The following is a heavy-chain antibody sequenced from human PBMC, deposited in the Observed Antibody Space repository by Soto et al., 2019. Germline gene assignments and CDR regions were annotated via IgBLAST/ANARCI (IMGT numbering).Heavy chain of an antibody. Sequence: GGSLRLSCAASGLTFSSYAMNWVRQAPGKGLEWVSAISGSGGSTYYADSVKGRFTISRDNSKNTLYLQMNSLRAEDTAVYYCAKIPPGYSYGYFYFDYWGQGTLVTDAS. CDR3: AKIPPGYSYGYFYFDY. CDR2: ISGSGGST. J-gene: IGHJ4*02. V-gene: IGHV3-23*01. D-gene: IGHD5-18*01. CDR1: GLTFSSYA.